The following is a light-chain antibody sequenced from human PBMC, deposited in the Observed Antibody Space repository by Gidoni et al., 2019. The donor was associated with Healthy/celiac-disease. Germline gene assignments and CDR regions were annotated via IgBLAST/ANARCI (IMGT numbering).Light chain of an antibody. CDR3: QQYNNWPPIT. V-gene: IGKV3-15*01. CDR2: GAS. Sequence: EIVMTQSPATLSVSPGERSTLPCRASQSVSSNLAWYQQQPGKAPRLLIYGASTRATGIPARFSGSGSGTEFTLTISSLQSEDFAVYYCQQYNNWPPITFGQGTRLEIK. CDR1: QSVSSN. J-gene: IGKJ5*01.